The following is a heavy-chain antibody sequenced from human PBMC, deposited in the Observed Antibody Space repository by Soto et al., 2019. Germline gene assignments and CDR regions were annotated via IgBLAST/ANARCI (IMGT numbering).Heavy chain of an antibody. CDR3: ATGPYGDYSGY. CDR2: ITPILGIA. D-gene: IGHD4-17*01. Sequence: QVQLVQSGAEVKKTGSSVKVSCKASGGTFSSYSINWVRQAPGQGLEWMGRITPILGIANYAQKFQGRVTITADKSTSTADMELSSLRSEDTAVYYCATGPYGDYSGYWGQGTLVTVSS. CDR1: GGTFSSYS. J-gene: IGHJ4*02. V-gene: IGHV1-69*02.